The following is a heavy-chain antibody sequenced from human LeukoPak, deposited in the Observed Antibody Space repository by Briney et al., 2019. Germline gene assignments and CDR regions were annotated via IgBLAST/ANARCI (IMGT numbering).Heavy chain of an antibody. CDR2: IRNDGRNK. V-gene: IGHV3-30*02. Sequence: GGSLRLSCGAPGFTFSSYGMHWVRQAPGKGLEWVAFIRNDGRNKYYADSVKGRFTISRDNSKNTLYLQMNSLRAEDTAVYYCAKDLYYYDSGGYSAYWGQGTLVTVSS. J-gene: IGHJ4*02. D-gene: IGHD3-22*01. CDR3: AKDLYYYDSGGYSAY. CDR1: GFTFSSYG.